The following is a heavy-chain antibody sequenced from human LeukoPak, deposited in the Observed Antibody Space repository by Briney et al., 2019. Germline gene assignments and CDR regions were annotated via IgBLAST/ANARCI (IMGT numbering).Heavy chain of an antibody. V-gene: IGHV4-39*07. Sequence: PSETLSLTCSVSGGSVSSSTYYWGWVRQPPGKGLEWIGSIYYRGNTYYNPSLKSRVTISVDTSKNQFSLKLSSVTAADTAVYYCARGPRRAVAAPFDYWGQGTLVTVSS. CDR2: IYYRGNT. J-gene: IGHJ4*02. CDR1: GGSVSSSTYY. D-gene: IGHD6-19*01. CDR3: ARGPRRAVAAPFDY.